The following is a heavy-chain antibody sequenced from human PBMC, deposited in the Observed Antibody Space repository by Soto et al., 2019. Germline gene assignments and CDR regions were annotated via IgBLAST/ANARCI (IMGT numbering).Heavy chain of an antibody. J-gene: IGHJ4*02. Sequence: EVQLLESGGGLVQPGGSLRLSCAASGFTFSNYAMNWVRLAPGKGMEWVTVISGSGGSTYYADSVKGRFTISRDNSQNTLYLQMHSLRAEDTAVYYCASRNCGWYFDYWGQGTLVTVSS. CDR1: GFTFSNYA. V-gene: IGHV3-23*01. D-gene: IGHD6-19*01. CDR3: ASRNCGWYFDY. CDR2: ISGSGGST.